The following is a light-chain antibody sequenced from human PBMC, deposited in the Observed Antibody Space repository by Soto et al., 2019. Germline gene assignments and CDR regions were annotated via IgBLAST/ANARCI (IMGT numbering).Light chain of an antibody. Sequence: QSALTQTASVSGSAGQSITISCSGTMRDVGAYNLVSWYQQHPGTAPKLIIYEVRNRPSSISSRFSGSRSGNTASLTISGLQPEDESDYYFSAYTARSTLVFGGGTKLTVL. J-gene: IGLJ3*02. CDR3: SAYTARSTLV. CDR2: EVR. V-gene: IGLV2-14*01. CDR1: MRDVGAYNL.